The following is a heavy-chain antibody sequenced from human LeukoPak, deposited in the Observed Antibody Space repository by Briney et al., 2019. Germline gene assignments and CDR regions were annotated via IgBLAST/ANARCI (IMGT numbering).Heavy chain of an antibody. CDR3: AKDYRIGYSDHFDY. CDR1: GFTFSNHA. D-gene: IGHD2-21*01. J-gene: IGHJ4*02. Sequence: GSLRLPCVGSGFTFSNHAMSWVRQAPEKGPEWVSGIYESGQTTHYADSVKGRFSISRDNSKNTLYLQMDSLRGEDTAIYYCAKDYRIGYSDHFDYWGQGALVTVSS. V-gene: IGHV3-23*01. CDR2: IYESGQTT.